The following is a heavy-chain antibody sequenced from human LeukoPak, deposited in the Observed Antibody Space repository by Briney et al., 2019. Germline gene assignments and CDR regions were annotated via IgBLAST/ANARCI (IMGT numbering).Heavy chain of an antibody. J-gene: IGHJ4*02. CDR2: INPNSGGT. Sequence: ASVKVSCKASGYTFTGYYMHWVRQAPGQGLEWMGWINPNSGGTNYAQKFQGRVTMTRDTSISTAYMELSRLRSDDTAVYYCAREPDRRYYDILTGYHSHFDYWGQGTLVTVSS. CDR3: AREPDRRYYDILTGYHSHFDY. D-gene: IGHD3-9*01. CDR1: GYTFTGYY. V-gene: IGHV1-2*02.